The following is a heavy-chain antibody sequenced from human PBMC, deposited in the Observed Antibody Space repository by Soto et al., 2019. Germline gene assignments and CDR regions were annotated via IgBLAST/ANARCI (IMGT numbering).Heavy chain of an antibody. CDR2: ISSSGSTI. D-gene: IGHD6-19*01. CDR3: ARDPGMAGTTYYYYYGMDV. J-gene: IGHJ6*02. Sequence: PGGSLRLSCAASGFTFSDYYMSWIRQAPGKGLEWVSYISSSGSTIYYADSVKGRFTISRDNAKNSLYLQMNSLRAEDTAVYYCARDPGMAGTTYYYYYGMDVWGQGTTVTVSS. V-gene: IGHV3-11*01. CDR1: GFTFSDYY.